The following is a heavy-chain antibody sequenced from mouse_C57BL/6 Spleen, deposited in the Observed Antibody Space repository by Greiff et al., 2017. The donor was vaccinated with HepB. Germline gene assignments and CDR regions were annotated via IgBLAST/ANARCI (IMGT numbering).Heavy chain of an antibody. J-gene: IGHJ2*01. Sequence: VQLQQSGPELVKPGASVKISCKASGYAFSSSWMNWVKQRPGKGLEWIGRIYPGDGDTNYNGTFKGKATLTADKSSSTAYMQLSSLTSGDSAVYFCARGGVYYFDYWGQGTTLTVSS. V-gene: IGHV1-82*01. CDR2: IYPGDGDT. CDR3: ARGGVYYFDY. CDR1: GYAFSSSW.